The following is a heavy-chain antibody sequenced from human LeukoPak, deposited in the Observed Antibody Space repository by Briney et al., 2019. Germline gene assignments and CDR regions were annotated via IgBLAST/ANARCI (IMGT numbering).Heavy chain of an antibody. CDR2: ISAYNGNT. D-gene: IGHD6-19*01. CDR3: ARDRSSGGSGY. V-gene: IGHV1-18*04. Sequence: ASVKVSCKASGYTFTSYGISWVRQAPGQGLEWMGWISAYNGNTNYAQKFQGRVTMTTDTSTTTAYMELRSLRSDDTAVYYCARDRSSGGSGYWGQGTLVTVSS. CDR1: GYTFTSYG. J-gene: IGHJ4*02.